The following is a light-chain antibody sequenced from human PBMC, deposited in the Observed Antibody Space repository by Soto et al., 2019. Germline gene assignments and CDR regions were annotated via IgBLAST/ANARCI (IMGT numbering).Light chain of an antibody. Sequence: EIVLTQSPATLSLSPGERATLSCGASQSVSSSSLAWYQQKPGLAPRLLIYDASSRATGIPDRVSGSGSGTDFTLTSSRLEPEDFAVYYCQQYGSSPITFGQGTRLEIK. CDR1: QSVSSSS. V-gene: IGKV3D-20*01. CDR2: DAS. J-gene: IGKJ5*01. CDR3: QQYGSSPIT.